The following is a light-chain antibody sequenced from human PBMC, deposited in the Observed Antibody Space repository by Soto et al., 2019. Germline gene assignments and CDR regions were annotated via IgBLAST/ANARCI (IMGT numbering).Light chain of an antibody. V-gene: IGKV1-27*01. J-gene: IGKJ4*01. CDR1: QGIGIS. CDR2: AAS. CDR3: QKYNSGPLT. Sequence: DIQMTQSPSSLSASLGDRVTITCRASQGIGISLAWFQQRPGKVPKLLIYAASALQSGVPSRFSGSGSETDFTLTISSLQPEDVATYYCQKYNSGPLTFGAGTRVEIK.